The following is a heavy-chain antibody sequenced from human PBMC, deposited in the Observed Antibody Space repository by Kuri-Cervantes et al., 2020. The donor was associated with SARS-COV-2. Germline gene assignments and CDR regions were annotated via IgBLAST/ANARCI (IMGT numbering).Heavy chain of an antibody. D-gene: IGHD3-10*01. Sequence: ASGKVSCKASGYTFTSFGISWVRQAPGQGLEWMGGIIPIFGTANYAQKFRCRGTVTTHTSTTTACMELRSLRSDDTAVYYCARRTEPVGSLSFLGPDRRVPYYYMDVWGKGTTVTVSS. CDR3: ARRTEPVGSLSFLGPDRRVPYYYMDV. J-gene: IGHJ6*03. CDR2: IIPIFGTA. V-gene: IGHV1-18*01. CDR1: GYTFTSFG.